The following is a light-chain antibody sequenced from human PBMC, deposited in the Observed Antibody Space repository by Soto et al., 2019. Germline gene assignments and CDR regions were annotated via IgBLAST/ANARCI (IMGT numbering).Light chain of an antibody. CDR3: QQYDQWPIT. CDR1: QILLHSNGYNY. J-gene: IGKJ5*01. Sequence: DIVMTQSPLSLPVTHVEPASISFRSSQILLHSNGYNYLDWYLQKPGQSPQLLIYLGSNRASGVPDRFSGSGSGTEFSFTVTSLQSEDFAVYYCQQYDQWPITFGQGTRLEIK. CDR2: LGS. V-gene: IGKV2-28*01.